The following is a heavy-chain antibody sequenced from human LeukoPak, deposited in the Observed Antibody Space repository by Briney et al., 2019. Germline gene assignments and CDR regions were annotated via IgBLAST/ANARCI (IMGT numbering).Heavy chain of an antibody. Sequence: ASVKVSCKASGYTFTNYFIHWVRQAPGQGLEWMGIINPSGGSTSYAQKFQGTVTMTRDTSTNTVYVELSSLRSEDTAVYYCARDYSNARAFDYWGQGTLVTVPS. J-gene: IGHJ4*02. D-gene: IGHD4-11*01. CDR3: ARDYSNARAFDY. CDR2: INPSGGST. V-gene: IGHV1-46*01. CDR1: GYTFTNYF.